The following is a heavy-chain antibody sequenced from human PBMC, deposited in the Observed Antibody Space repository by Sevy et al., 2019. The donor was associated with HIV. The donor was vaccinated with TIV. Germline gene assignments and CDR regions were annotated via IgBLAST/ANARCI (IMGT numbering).Heavy chain of an antibody. J-gene: IGHJ4*02. CDR2: LYYTGSI. Sequence: SETLSLTCIVSGGSISSSLYYWGWIRQPPGKGLEWIATLYYTGSIYYTPSLRTRLTISADSSQNQFSLKLSSVTAADTALYFCARTQGGSTDGGDSSSYYYEGDHYFDLWGQGLLVTVSS. CDR1: GGSISSSLYY. D-gene: IGHD3-22*01. V-gene: IGHV4-39*01. CDR3: ARTQGGSTDGGDSSSYYYEGDHYFDL.